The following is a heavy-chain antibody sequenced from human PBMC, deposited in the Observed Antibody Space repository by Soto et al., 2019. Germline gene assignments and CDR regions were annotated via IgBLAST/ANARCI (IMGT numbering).Heavy chain of an antibody. Sequence: PGGSLRLSCAASEFTLSTYWMTWVRQAPGKGLEWVANINQDESEKYYVDSVKGRFTISRDNAKNSLYLQMSSLSAEDTGVYYCARGHYGMDVWGQGTTVTVSS. CDR3: ARGHYGMDV. J-gene: IGHJ6*02. CDR2: INQDESEK. CDR1: EFTLSTYW. V-gene: IGHV3-7*04.